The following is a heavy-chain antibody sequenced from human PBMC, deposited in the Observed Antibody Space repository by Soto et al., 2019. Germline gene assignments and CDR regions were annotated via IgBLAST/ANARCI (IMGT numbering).Heavy chain of an antibody. V-gene: IGHV2-5*02. J-gene: IGHJ3*02. D-gene: IGHD1-26*01. CDR2: IYWDDGK. CDR3: ARLKWEHLDFDI. CDR1: GFSLSTSGVG. Sequence: GSGPTLVNPTQTLTLTCTFSGFSLSTSGVGVAWIRQPPGKSLEWLALIYWDDGKRYSPSLKTRLNITKDNSKNQVVLTLTNVDPVDTDTYFCARLKWEHLDFDISGKGTMVTASS.